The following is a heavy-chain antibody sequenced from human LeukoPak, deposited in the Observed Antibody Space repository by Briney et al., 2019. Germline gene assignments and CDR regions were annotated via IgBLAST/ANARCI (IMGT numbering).Heavy chain of an antibody. V-gene: IGHV3-53*05. J-gene: IGHJ4*02. CDR2: IYSGGST. D-gene: IGHD3-3*01. CDR3: ARGKRDFWSGYYLYYFDC. CDR1: GFTVSSNY. Sequence: GGSLRLSCAASGFTVSSNYMNWVRQAPGKGLEWVSVIYSGGSTYYADSVKGRFTISRDNSKNTLYLQMNSLRAEDTAVYYCARGKRDFWSGYYLYYFDCWGQGTLVTVSS.